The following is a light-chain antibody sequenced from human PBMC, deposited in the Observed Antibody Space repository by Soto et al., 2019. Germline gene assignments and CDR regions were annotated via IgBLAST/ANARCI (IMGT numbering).Light chain of an antibody. CDR2: GAS. CDR1: QSVTNNY. J-gene: IGKJ4*01. CDR3: QQYGSSPVLT. Sequence: EIVLTQSPGTLSLSPGERATLSCRASQSVTNNYLAWYQQKPGQAPRLLIYGASGRATGIPDRFSGSGSGTDFTLTISRLEPEDFAVYYCQQYGSSPVLTFGGGTKVEIK. V-gene: IGKV3-20*01.